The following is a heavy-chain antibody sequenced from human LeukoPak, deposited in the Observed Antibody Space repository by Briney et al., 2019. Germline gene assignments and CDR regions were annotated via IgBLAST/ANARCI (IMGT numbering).Heavy chain of an antibody. CDR2: INHSGST. CDR3: ARGPSGRYGSRTNYYFDY. D-gene: IGHD6-19*01. J-gene: IGHJ4*02. CDR1: GGSFSGYY. V-gene: IGHV4-34*01. Sequence: SETLSLTCAVYGGSFSGYYWSWIRQPPGKGLEWIGEINHSGSTNYNPSLKSRVTISVDTSKNQFSLKLSSVTAADTAVYYCARGPSGRYGSRTNYYFDYWGQGTLVTVSS.